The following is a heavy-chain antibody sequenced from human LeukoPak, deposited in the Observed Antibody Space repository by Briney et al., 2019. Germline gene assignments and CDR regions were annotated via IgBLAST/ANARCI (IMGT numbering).Heavy chain of an antibody. CDR2: IWYDGSNK. Sequence: SCKASGGTFSSYGMHWVRQAPGKGLEWGAVIWYDGSNKYYADSVKGRFTISRDNSKNTLYLQMNSLRAEDTAVYYCATELERLNYMGVWGKGTTVTVSS. V-gene: IGHV3-33*01. CDR1: GGTFSSYG. D-gene: IGHD1-1*01. J-gene: IGHJ6*03. CDR3: ATELERLNYMGV.